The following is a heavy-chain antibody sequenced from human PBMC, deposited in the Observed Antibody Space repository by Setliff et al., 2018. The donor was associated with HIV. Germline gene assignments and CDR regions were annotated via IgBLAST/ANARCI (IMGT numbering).Heavy chain of an antibody. CDR3: ARGADYYYYYMDV. V-gene: IGHV4-59*01. Sequence: PSETLSLTCTVSGGSISSYYWSWIRQPPGKGLEWIGYIYYSGSTNYNPSLKSRVTISVDTSKNQFSLKLSSVTAADTAVYYCARGADYYYYYMDVWGKGTTGTVS. J-gene: IGHJ6*03. CDR1: GGSISSYY. CDR2: IYYSGST.